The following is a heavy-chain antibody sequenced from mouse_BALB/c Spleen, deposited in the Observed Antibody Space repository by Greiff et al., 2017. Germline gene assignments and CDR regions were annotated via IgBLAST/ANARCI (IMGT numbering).Heavy chain of an antibody. CDR2: ISSGGGST. CDR1: GFAFSSYD. V-gene: IGHV5-12-1*01. Sequence: EVKLMESGGGLVKPGGSLKLSCAASGFAFSSYDMSWVRQTPEKRLEWVAYISSGGGSTYYPDTVKGRFTISRDNAKNTLYLQMCSLKSEDTAMYYCARHVYYYGSSYVHLDYWGQGTTLTVSS. J-gene: IGHJ2*01. D-gene: IGHD1-1*01. CDR3: ARHVYYYGSSYVHLDY.